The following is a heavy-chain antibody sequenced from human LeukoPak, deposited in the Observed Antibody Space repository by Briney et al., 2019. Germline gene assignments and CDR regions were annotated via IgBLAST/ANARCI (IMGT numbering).Heavy chain of an antibody. CDR3: AVQRVVISSFDY. V-gene: IGHV1-69*04. CDR1: GGTFSSYA. D-gene: IGHD3-3*01. CDR2: IIPILGIA. J-gene: IGHJ4*02. Sequence: GASVKVSCQASGGTFSSYAISWVRQAPGQGLEWMGRIIPILGIANYAQKFQGRVTITADKSTSTAYMELSSLRSEDTAVYYCAVQRVVISSFDYWGQGTLVTVSS.